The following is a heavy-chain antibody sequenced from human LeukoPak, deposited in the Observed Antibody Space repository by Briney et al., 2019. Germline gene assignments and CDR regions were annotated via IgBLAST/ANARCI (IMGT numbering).Heavy chain of an antibody. CDR2: IRYDGSNK. Sequence: GGSLRLSCAASGFTFDDYGMHWVRQAPGKGLEWVAFIRYDGSNKYYADSVKGRFTISRDNSKNTLYLQMNSLRAEDTAVYYCAKAGDLGVVIIWYFDLWGRGTLVTVSS. D-gene: IGHD3-3*01. J-gene: IGHJ2*01. V-gene: IGHV3-30*02. CDR1: GFTFDDYG. CDR3: AKAGDLGVVIIWYFDL.